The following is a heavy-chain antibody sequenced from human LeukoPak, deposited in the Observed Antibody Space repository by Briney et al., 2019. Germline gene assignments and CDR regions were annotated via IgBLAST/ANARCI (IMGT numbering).Heavy chain of an antibody. CDR3: PRPPGSGIYYVDA. V-gene: IGHV4-31*03. CDR1: GGSISSGASD. D-gene: IGHD1-26*01. Sequence: PSETLSLTCTVSGGSISSGASDWGWIRQHPKRGLEWVGYINHSGSTYYNPSLGSRVTMSVDTSKNQFSLTLSSVTAADTAVYYCPRPPGSGIYYVDAWGQGILVTVSS. J-gene: IGHJ5*02. CDR2: INHSGST.